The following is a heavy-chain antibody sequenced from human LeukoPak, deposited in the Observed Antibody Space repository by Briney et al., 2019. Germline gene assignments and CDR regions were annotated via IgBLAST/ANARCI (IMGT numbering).Heavy chain of an antibody. CDR1: GGSINSGGYY. Sequence: SETLSLTCTIFGGSINSGGYYWTWIRQHPGQGLEWIGYIHYSGTTYYNPSLRSRLSLPVDSSKNQFSLKLASMTAADTAVYFCAAYRAGDINWFDPWGLGTLVTVSS. J-gene: IGHJ5*02. V-gene: IGHV4-31*03. CDR2: IHYSGTT. CDR3: AAYRAGDINWFDP. D-gene: IGHD2-21*01.